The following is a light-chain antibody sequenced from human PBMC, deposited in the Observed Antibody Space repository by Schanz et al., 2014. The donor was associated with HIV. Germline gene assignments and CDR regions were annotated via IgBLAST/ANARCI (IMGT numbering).Light chain of an antibody. CDR3: AAWDDNLNGVV. Sequence: QSALTQPASVSGSPGQSITISCTGTSSDVGADNSVSWYQQHPGRAPRLLVYDVTDRPSGISNRFSGSKSGTSASLAISGLQSEDEADYYCAAWDDNLNGVVFGGGTKLTVL. J-gene: IGLJ2*01. CDR2: DVT. CDR1: SSDVGADNS. V-gene: IGLV2-14*03.